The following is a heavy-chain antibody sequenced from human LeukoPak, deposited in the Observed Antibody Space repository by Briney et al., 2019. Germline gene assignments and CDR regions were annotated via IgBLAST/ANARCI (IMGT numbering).Heavy chain of an antibody. CDR3: ARGYCSGGSCYSPDF. CDR2: INHSGST. D-gene: IGHD2-15*01. CDR1: GGSISSSYYY. Sequence: PSETLSLTCTVSGGSISSSYYYWSWIRQPPGKGLEWIGEINHSGSTNYNPSLKSRVTISVDTSKNQFSLKLSSVTAADTAVYYCARGYCSGGSCYSPDFWGQGTLVTVSS. V-gene: IGHV4-39*01. J-gene: IGHJ4*02.